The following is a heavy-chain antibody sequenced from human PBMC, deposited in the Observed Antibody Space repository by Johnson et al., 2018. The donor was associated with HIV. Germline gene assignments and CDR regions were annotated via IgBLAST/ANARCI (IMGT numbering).Heavy chain of an antibody. CDR1: GFTFDDYA. D-gene: IGHD3-10*01. Sequence: VQLVESGGVVVQPGGSLRLSCAASGFTFDDYAMHWVRQLPGKGLEWVSGISWNSGTIGYADSVKGRFTVSRDNGKKSLYLQMNSLRPEDTALYYCAKDRYTSGSGSGIDAFDIWGQGTMVTVSS. CDR3: AKDRYTSGSGSGIDAFDI. J-gene: IGHJ3*02. V-gene: IGHV3-9*01. CDR2: ISWNSGTI.